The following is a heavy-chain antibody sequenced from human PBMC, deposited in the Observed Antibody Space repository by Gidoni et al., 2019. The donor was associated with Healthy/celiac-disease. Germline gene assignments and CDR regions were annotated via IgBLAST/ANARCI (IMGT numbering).Heavy chain of an antibody. J-gene: IGHJ4*02. V-gene: IGHV4-34*01. Sequence: QVQLQQWGAGLLKPSETLSLTCAVYGGSFSGYYWSWIRQPPGKGLEWIGEINHSGSTNYNPSLKSRVTISVDTSKNQFSLKLSSVTAADTAVYYCARALRVTTGKGVDYWGQGTLVTVSS. CDR2: INHSGST. CDR1: GGSFSGYY. CDR3: ARALRVTTGKGVDY. D-gene: IGHD4-17*01.